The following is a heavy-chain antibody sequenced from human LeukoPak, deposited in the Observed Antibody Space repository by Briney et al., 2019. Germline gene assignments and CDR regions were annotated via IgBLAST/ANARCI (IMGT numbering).Heavy chain of an antibody. V-gene: IGHV4-38-2*02. CDR2: IYHSGST. CDR3: ARDWGYCSSTSCYDAPV. D-gene: IGHD2-2*01. J-gene: IGHJ4*02. Sequence: PSETLSLTCTVSGYSISSGYYWGWIRQPPGKGLEWIGSIYHSGSTYYNPSLKSRVTISVDTSKNQFSLKLSSVTAADTAVYYCARDWGYCSSTSCYDAPVWGQGTLVTVSS. CDR1: GYSISSGYY.